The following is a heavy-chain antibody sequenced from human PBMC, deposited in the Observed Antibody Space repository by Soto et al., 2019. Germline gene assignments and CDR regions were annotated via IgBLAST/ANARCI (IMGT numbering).Heavy chain of an antibody. J-gene: IGHJ6*03. CDR1: GGSISSGGYY. Sequence: QVQLQESGPGLVKPSQTLSLTCTVSGGSISSGGYYWSWIRQHPGKGLEWIGYIYYSGSTYYNPSLKSRVTISVDTSKNQFSLKLSSVTAADTAVYYCARGHLLRFLEWLLTPRQGGYYMDVWGKGTTVTVSS. V-gene: IGHV4-31*03. CDR3: ARGHLLRFLEWLLTPRQGGYYMDV. CDR2: IYYSGST. D-gene: IGHD3-3*01.